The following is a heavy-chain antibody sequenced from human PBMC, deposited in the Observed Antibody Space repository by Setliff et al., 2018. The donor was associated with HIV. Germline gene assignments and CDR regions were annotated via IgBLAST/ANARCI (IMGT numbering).Heavy chain of an antibody. CDR3: ARDRGSGWTSPFDY. D-gene: IGHD6-19*01. CDR1: GGSISSSSYY. V-gene: IGHV4-39*02. J-gene: IGHJ4*02. Sequence: SLTCTVSGGSISSSSYYWAWIRQSPGRGLEWIGSVYYNGSTYHNPSLKSRVSISVDTSKKQFSLRLSSVAAADTSVYYCARDRGSGWTSPFDYWGQGTLVTVSS. CDR2: VYYNGST.